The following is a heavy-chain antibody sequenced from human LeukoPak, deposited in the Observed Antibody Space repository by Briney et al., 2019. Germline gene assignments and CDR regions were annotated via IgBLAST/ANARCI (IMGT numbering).Heavy chain of an antibody. V-gene: IGHV3-9*01. J-gene: IGHJ3*02. Sequence: GGSLRLSCAASGFTFDDYAMHWVRQAPGKGLEWVSGISWNSGSIGYADSVKGRFTISRDNAKNSLYLQMNSLRAEDTALYYCASFGAILTGYYGMLDAFDIWGQGTMVTVSS. CDR1: GFTFDDYA. CDR3: ASFGAILTGYYGMLDAFDI. CDR2: ISWNSGSI. D-gene: IGHD3-9*01.